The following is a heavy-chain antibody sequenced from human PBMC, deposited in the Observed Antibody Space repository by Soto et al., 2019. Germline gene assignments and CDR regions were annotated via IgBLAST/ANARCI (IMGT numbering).Heavy chain of an antibody. V-gene: IGHV5-10-1*01. CDR1: GYSFTSYW. CDR2: IDPSDSYT. J-gene: IGHJ6*02. D-gene: IGHD6-13*01. CDR3: AVAAAFTYYYYGMDV. Sequence: GECLKISCKGSGYSFTSYWISWVRQMPGKGLEWMGRIDPSDSYTNYSPSFQGHVTISADKSISTAYLQWSSLKASDTAMYYCAVAAAFTYYYYGMDVWGQGTTVTVS.